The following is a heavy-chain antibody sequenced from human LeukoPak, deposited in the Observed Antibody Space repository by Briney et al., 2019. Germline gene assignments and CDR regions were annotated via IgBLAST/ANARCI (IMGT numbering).Heavy chain of an antibody. CDR3: AKENGYDFWSGYLDYFDY. D-gene: IGHD3-3*01. Sequence: GGSLRLSCAASGFTFSSYAMSWVRQAPGKGLEWVSAISGSGGSTNYADSVKGRFTISRDNSKNTLYLQMNSLRAEDTAVYYCAKENGYDFWSGYLDYFDYWGQGTLVTVSS. J-gene: IGHJ4*02. V-gene: IGHV3-23*01. CDR2: ISGSGGST. CDR1: GFTFSSYA.